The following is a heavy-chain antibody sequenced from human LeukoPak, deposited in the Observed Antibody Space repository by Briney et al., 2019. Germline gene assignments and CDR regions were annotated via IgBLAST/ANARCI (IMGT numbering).Heavy chain of an antibody. CDR3: ARQNDFRLDY. J-gene: IGHJ4*02. Sequence: GESLKISCKGSGYSFTSYWIGWVRQMPGKGLEWMGIIYPGDSDTRYSPSLQGQVTISVDTSIGTAYLQWSSLKASDTAIYYCARQNDFRLDYWGQGTLVTVSS. D-gene: IGHD3-3*01. CDR2: IYPGDSDT. CDR1: GYSFTSYW. V-gene: IGHV5-51*01.